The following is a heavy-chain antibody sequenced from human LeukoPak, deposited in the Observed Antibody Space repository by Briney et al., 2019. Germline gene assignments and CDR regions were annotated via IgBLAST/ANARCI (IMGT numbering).Heavy chain of an antibody. CDR1: GFAFTEMS. D-gene: IGHD3-3*01. CDR3: ADFGVVTHWFDP. CDR2: FDPESGER. V-gene: IGHV1-24*01. J-gene: IGHJ5*02. Sequence: ASVKVSCKVSGFAFTEMSIHWVRQTHRKGLEWMGGFDPESGERVYAQSFRGRVTLSEDTSTDTAYMELSSLTSEDTAVYYCADFGVVTHWFDPWGQGTLVIVSS.